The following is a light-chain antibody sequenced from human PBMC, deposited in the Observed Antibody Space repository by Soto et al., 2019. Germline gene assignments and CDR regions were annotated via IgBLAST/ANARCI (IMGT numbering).Light chain of an antibody. CDR2: AAS. Sequence: AIRMTQSPSSLSSSTGDRVTITCRAGQGISSYLAWYQQKPGKAPKLLIYAASTLQSGVPSRFSGSGSGTDFTLTISCLQSEDFATYYCQQYYRYPLTFGPGTKVDIK. CDR1: QGISSY. V-gene: IGKV1-8*01. J-gene: IGKJ3*01. CDR3: QQYYRYPLT.